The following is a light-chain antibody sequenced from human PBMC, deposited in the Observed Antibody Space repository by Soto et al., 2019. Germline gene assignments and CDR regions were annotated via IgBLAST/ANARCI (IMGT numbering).Light chain of an antibody. V-gene: IGKV1-12*01. CDR1: QGISRW. Sequence: DIQMTQLPSSMSASVGDRVTITCRASQGISRWLAWYHQKPGKAPNLLIYSASTLHSGVPSRFSGSGSGTDFTPTISSLQPEDFGTYYCQQANSFPLTFGPGTKVDMK. CDR2: SAS. CDR3: QQANSFPLT. J-gene: IGKJ3*01.